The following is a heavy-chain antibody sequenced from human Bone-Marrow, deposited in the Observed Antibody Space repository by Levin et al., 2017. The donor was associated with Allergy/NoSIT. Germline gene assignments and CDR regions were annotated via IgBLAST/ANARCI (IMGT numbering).Heavy chain of an antibody. J-gene: IGHJ5*02. CDR1: GFTFRDYH. CDR2: NSDSTTTK. D-gene: IGHD3-10*01. Sequence: LSGGSLRLSCVGSGFTFRDYHLNWVRQAPGKGLEWLAYNSDSTTTKYYAHSVEGRFTISRDNAKDSVYLQLNSLRVEDTAVYYCARFNAIRPGIIDLWGQGALVTVSS. V-gene: IGHV3-48*01. CDR3: ARFNAIRPGIIDL.